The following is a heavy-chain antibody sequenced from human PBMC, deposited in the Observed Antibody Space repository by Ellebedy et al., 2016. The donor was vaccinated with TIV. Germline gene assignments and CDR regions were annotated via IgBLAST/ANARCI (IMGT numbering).Heavy chain of an antibody. J-gene: IGHJ1*01. CDR1: GFTFIIHA. D-gene: IGHD2-2*01. Sequence: PGGSLRLSCAAYGFTFIIHAMGWVSQAPGKGLEGVSRAGGSDGSTFYADSVRGRFTISRDNAKNTLYLQMNSLRAEDTAVYYCAKRGNCSANSCLLRDWGQGTLVTVSS. CDR2: AGGSDGST. CDR3: AKRGNCSANSCLLRD. V-gene: IGHV3-23*01.